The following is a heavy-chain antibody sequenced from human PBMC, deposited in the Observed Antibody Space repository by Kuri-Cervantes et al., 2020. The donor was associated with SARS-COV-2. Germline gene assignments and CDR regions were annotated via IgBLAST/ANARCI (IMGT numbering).Heavy chain of an antibody. CDR1: GGSFSGYY. V-gene: IGHV4-34*01. Sequence: ESLKISCAVYGGSFSGYYWSWIRQPPGKGLEWIGEINHSGSTNYNPSLKSRVTISVDTSKNQFSLKLISVAAADTAVYYCARLRQLGFDYWGQGTLVTVSS. CDR2: INHSGST. J-gene: IGHJ4*02. D-gene: IGHD6-13*01. CDR3: ARLRQLGFDY.